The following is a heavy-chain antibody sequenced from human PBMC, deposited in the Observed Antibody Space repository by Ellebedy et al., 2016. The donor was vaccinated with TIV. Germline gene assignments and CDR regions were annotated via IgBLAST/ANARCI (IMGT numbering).Heavy chain of an antibody. J-gene: IGHJ5*02. CDR3: ARDPSDSSEKWFDP. V-gene: IGHV3-23*01. D-gene: IGHD3-22*01. CDR1: GFTFSRYA. CDR2: ISGSGPTT. Sequence: GGSLRLXXAASGFTFSRYAMNWVRQAPGKGLEWVSSISGSGPTTFYADSVKGRFSISRDNSNNTLYLQMNSLRAEDTAVYYCARDPSDSSEKWFDPWGQGTLVTVSS.